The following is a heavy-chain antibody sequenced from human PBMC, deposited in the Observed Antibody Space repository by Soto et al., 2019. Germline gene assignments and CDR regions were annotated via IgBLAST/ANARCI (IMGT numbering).Heavy chain of an antibody. D-gene: IGHD3-10*01. CDR3: ARDDEGGSDCDLGY. Sequence: QVQLVESGGGVVQPGRSLRLSCAASGFTFSRYTMHWVRQAPGKGLEWMAFISDDGNNKYYADSVKGQFTIARDNSKHELYLQMNSLRTEDTAVYYCARDDEGGSDCDLGYWGQGTLVTVSS. V-gene: IGHV3-30-3*01. J-gene: IGHJ4*02. CDR2: ISDDGNNK. CDR1: GFTFSRYT.